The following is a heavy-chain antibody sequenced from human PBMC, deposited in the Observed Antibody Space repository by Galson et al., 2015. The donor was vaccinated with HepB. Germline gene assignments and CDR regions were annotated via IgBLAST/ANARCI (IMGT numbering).Heavy chain of an antibody. D-gene: IGHD2-15*01. CDR3: ARGALVAVVGGTQNNWFDP. CDR2: INPSGGST. CDR1: GYTFTSYY. J-gene: IGHJ5*02. V-gene: IGHV1-46*01. Sequence: SVKVSCKASGYTFTSYYMHWVRQAPGQGLEWMGIINPSGGSTSYAQKFQGRVTMTRDTSTSTVYMELSSLRSEDTAVYYCARGALVAVVGGTQNNWFDPWGQGTLVTVSS.